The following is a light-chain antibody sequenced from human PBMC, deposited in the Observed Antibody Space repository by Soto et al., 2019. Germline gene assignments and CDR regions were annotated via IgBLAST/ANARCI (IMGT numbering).Light chain of an antibody. V-gene: IGLV2-14*03. J-gene: IGLJ1*01. CDR2: DVN. CDR1: SSDVGSYNS. Sequence: QCVRTQPASVSGAAGHSIAIPCTGTSSDVGSYNSVSWYQQYPGKAPKLMIHDVNNRPSGISDRFSGSKSGNTASLTISGLQAEDEADYYCSSFTSSTSYVFGTGTKVTVL. CDR3: SSFTSSTSYV.